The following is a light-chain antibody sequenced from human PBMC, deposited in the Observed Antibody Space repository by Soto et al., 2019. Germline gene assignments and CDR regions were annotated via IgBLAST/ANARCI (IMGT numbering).Light chain of an antibody. CDR2: DVS. CDR3: SSYTSSSTVV. V-gene: IGLV2-14*03. CDR1: SSDVGSYNY. Sequence: QSALTQRASVSGSPGQSITISCTGTSSDVGSYNYVSWYQQHPGKAPKLMIYDVSHRPSGVSNRLSGSKSGNTASLTISGLQAEDEADYYCSSYTSSSTVVFGAGTKLTVL. J-gene: IGLJ3*02.